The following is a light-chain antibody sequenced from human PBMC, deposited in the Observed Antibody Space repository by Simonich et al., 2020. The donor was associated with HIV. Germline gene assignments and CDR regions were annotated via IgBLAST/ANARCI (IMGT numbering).Light chain of an antibody. CDR1: ENISKW. CDR2: KAS. V-gene: IGKV1-5*03. CDR3: QQYNRYWT. Sequence: DIHMTQSPSTLSASVGDRVTITCLDSENISKWLAWYHQKPGKAPKLLIYKASSLENGVPSRFSGSRSGTEFTLNISSLQPDDFATYYCQQYNRYWTFGQGTKVEIK. J-gene: IGKJ1*01.